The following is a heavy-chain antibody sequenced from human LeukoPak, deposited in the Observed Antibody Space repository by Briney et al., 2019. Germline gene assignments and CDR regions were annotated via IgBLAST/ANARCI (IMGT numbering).Heavy chain of an antibody. CDR1: GFTFGSHA. D-gene: IGHD6-19*01. Sequence: PGGSLRLFCAASGFTFGSHAMIWVRQAPGKGLEWVSRISDSGGSTIYAASVKGRFTISRDNSKNTLYLQMNSLEAEDTAVYTCAKEDSGWFYFDYWGQETLVTVSS. J-gene: IGHJ4*02. CDR2: ISDSGGST. V-gene: IGHV3-23*01. CDR3: AKEDSGWFYFDY.